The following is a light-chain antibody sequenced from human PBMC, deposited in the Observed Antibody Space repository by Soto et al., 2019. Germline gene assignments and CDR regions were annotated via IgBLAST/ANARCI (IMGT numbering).Light chain of an antibody. J-gene: IGLJ1*01. CDR3: GSWDSSLSAYV. CDR1: SSNIGGNS. V-gene: IGLV1-51*01. CDR2: DDN. Sequence: VLTQPPSVSAAPGQKVTISCSGSSSNIGGNSVSWYQQLPGTAPKLLIYDDNKRPSGIPDRFSGSKSGTSATLGITGLQTGDEADYYCGSWDSSLSAYVFGTGTKVTVL.